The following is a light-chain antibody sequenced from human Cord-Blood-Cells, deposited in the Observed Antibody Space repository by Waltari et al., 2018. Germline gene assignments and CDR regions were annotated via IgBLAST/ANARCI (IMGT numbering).Light chain of an antibody. V-gene: IGLV2-8*01. J-gene: IGLJ2*01. CDR3: SSYAGSNNFVV. CDR1: SSDVGGYHH. Sequence: QSALTQPPSASGSPGQSVTISCTGTSSDVGGYHHVSWYQQHPGKAPKLMIYEVSKRPSGVTDRFSGSKSGNTASLTVSGLQAEDEADYYCSSYAGSNNFVVFGGGTKLTVL. CDR2: EVS.